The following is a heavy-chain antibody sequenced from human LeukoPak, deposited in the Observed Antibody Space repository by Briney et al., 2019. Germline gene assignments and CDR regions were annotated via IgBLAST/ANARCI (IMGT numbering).Heavy chain of an antibody. CDR1: GGSISSSSYY. CDR2: IYYSGST. CDR3: ARSDSSSSLVLGSYYGMDV. V-gene: IGHV4-39*01. D-gene: IGHD6-6*01. J-gene: IGHJ6*02. Sequence: PSETLSLTCTVSGGSISSSSYYWGWIRQPPGKGLEWIGSIYYSGSTYYNPSLKSRVTISVDTSKNQFSLQLTSVTAADTAVYYCARSDSSSSLVLGSYYGMDVWGQGTTVTVSS.